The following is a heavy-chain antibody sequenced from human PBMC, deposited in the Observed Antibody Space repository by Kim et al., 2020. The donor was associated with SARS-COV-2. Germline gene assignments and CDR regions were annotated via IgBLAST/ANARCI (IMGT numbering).Heavy chain of an antibody. J-gene: IGHJ6*02. V-gene: IGHV1-69*02. CDR1: GGTFSSYT. D-gene: IGHD6-13*01. Sequence: SVKVSCKASGGTFSSYTISWVRQAPGQGLEWMGRIIPILGIANYAQKFQGRVTITADKSTSTAYMELSSLRSEDTAVYYCASHSRIAAAGKDYYGMDVWGPRSTLTVSS. CDR2: IIPILGIA. CDR3: ASHSRIAAAGKDYYGMDV.